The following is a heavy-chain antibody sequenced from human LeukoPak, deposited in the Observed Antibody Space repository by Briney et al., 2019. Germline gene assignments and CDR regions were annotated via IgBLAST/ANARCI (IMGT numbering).Heavy chain of an antibody. Sequence: PGGSLRLFCAASGFSFSTYWMSWVRQTPEKGLEFVANINQDASVRNYMDSLKGRCTISRDNAKKSVYLEINSLRADDTAVYYCARDPGSSSFDLWGQGALVTVSS. D-gene: IGHD6-13*01. CDR2: INQDASVR. CDR3: ARDPGSSSFDL. V-gene: IGHV3-7*01. CDR1: GFSFSTYW. J-gene: IGHJ4*02.